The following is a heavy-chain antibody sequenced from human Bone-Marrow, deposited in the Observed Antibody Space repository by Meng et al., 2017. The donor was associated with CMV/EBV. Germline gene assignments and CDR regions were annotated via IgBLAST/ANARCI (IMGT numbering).Heavy chain of an antibody. CDR1: GFTFSNAW. V-gene: IGHV3-15*01. D-gene: IGHD3-10*01. Sequence: GESLKISCAASGFTFSNAWMSWVRQAPGKGLEWVGRIKSKTDGGTTDYAAPVKGRFTISRDDSKNTLYLQMNSLKTEDTAVYYCTTHVPDYYGAGSYYKQVDYWGQGTLVTVSS. CDR2: IKSKTDGGTT. CDR3: TTHVPDYYGAGSYYKQVDY. J-gene: IGHJ4*02.